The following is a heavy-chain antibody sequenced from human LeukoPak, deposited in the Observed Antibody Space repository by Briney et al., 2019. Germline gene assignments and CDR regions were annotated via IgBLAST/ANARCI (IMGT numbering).Heavy chain of an antibody. J-gene: IGHJ4*02. D-gene: IGHD6-19*01. Sequence: GGSLRLSCAASEFIFSEYAMGWVRQAPGEGLEWVSTIDKTTYPTFYADSVKGRFTISRDNSKNTLYLQMNSLRTEDTAVYFCAKFEGATIPGWFNDYWGQGILVTVSS. V-gene: IGHV3-23*05. CDR2: IDKTTYPT. CDR3: AKFEGATIPGWFNDY. CDR1: EFIFSEYA.